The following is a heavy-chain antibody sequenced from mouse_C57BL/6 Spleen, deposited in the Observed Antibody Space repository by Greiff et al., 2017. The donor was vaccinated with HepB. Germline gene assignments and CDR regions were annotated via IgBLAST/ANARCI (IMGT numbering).Heavy chain of an antibody. CDR2: ISSGSSTI. Sequence: EVQRVESGGGLVKPGGSLKLSCAASGFTFSDYGLHWVRQAPEKGLEWVAYISSGSSTIYYADTVKGRFTISRDNAKNTLFLQMTSLMSEDTAMYYCARRDAPWYFDVWGTGTTVTVSS. CDR3: ARRDAPWYFDV. V-gene: IGHV5-17*01. CDR1: GFTFSDYG. D-gene: IGHD2-3*01. J-gene: IGHJ1*03.